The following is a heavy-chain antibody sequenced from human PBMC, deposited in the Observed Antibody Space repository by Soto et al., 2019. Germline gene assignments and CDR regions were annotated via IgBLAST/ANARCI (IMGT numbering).Heavy chain of an antibody. D-gene: IGHD1-1*01. Sequence: QVQLVESGGGVVQPGRSLSLSCEASGFMFGTSGMHWVRQAPGKGLEWVSGIWLDGSERYYSDYVKGRFTISRDNSKNTLFVQMNSLRVEDTAYYFCARDASGTTSFLASWGQGALVTVSS. J-gene: IGHJ5*01. CDR3: ARDASGTTSFLAS. V-gene: IGHV3-33*01. CDR1: GFMFGTSG. CDR2: IWLDGSER.